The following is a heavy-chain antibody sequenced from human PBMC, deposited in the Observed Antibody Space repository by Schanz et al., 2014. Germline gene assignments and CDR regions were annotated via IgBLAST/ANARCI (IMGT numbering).Heavy chain of an antibody. CDR3: ARGGPAYYFDD. Sequence: EVQLLESGGGLVQPGGSLRLSCLASGFAFSSYGMNWLRQAPGKGLEWVSAISGRDGSTYYADSVRGRFTISRDNSKNTLYLQMNSLRAEDTAVYDCARGGPAYYFDDWGQGTLVTVSS. CDR1: GFAFSSYG. V-gene: IGHV3-23*01. CDR2: ISGRDGST. J-gene: IGHJ4*02.